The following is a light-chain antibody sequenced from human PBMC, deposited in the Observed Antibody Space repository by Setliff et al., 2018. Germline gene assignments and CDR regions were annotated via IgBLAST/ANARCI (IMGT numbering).Light chain of an antibody. CDR1: SSDVGGYNY. Sequence: QCALTQPASVSGSPGQAITISCTGTSSDVGGYNYVSWYQRHPGKAPKLMIYDVSNRPSGVSNRFSGSKSGDTASLTISGLQAEDEADYFCTSYTTGGTYVFGAGTKVTVL. J-gene: IGLJ1*01. V-gene: IGLV2-14*03. CDR2: DVS. CDR3: TSYTTGGTYV.